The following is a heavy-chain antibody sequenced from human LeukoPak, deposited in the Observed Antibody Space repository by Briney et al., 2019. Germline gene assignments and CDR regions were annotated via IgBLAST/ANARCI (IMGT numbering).Heavy chain of an antibody. Sequence: GSLRLSCAASGFTFSSYAMHWVRQAPGKGLEWVANIKQDGSEKYYVDSVKGRFTISRDNAKNSLYLQMNSLRAEDTAVYYCAREDSYYYGSGSYPFDYWGQGTLVTVSS. J-gene: IGHJ4*02. CDR3: AREDSYYYGSGSYPFDY. CDR1: GFTFSSYA. D-gene: IGHD3-10*01. V-gene: IGHV3-7*01. CDR2: IKQDGSEK.